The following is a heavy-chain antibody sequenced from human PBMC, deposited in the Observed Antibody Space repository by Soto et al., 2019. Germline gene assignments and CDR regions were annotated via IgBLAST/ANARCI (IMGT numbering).Heavy chain of an antibody. V-gene: IGHV3-23*01. CDR1: GFTFSSYA. J-gene: IGHJ4*02. D-gene: IGHD6-19*01. Sequence: EVQLLESGGGLVQRGGSLRLSCVASGFTFSSYAMGWVRQAPGKGLEWVSSIGGSGGTTYADPVKGRFTISRDNSKNTLYLQMNSLRAEDTAVYYCAKTAGAVAGTVYGYWGQGALVTVSS. CDR3: AKTAGAVAGTVYGY. CDR2: IGGSGGTT.